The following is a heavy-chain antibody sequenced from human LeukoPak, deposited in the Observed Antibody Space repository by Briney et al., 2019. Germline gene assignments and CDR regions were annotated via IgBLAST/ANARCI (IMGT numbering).Heavy chain of an antibody. CDR3: ARDRRYCSSTSCYSYGMDV. J-gene: IGHJ6*02. D-gene: IGHD2-2*01. Sequence: SQTLSLTCTVSGGSISSGDYYWSWIRQPPGEGLEWIGYIYYSGSTYYNPSLKSRVTISVDTSKNQFSLKLSSVTAADTAVYYCARDRRYCSSTSCYSYGMDVWGQGTTVTVSS. V-gene: IGHV4-30-4*01. CDR1: GGSISSGDYY. CDR2: IYYSGST.